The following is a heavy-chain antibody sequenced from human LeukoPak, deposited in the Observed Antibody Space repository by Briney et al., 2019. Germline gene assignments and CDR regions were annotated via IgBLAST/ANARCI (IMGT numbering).Heavy chain of an antibody. CDR2: INHSGST. J-gene: IGHJ6*03. D-gene: IGHD1-26*01. Sequence: SETLSLTCAVYGGSFSGYYWSWIRQPPEKGLEWIGEINHSGSTNYNPSLKSRVTISVDTSKNQFSLKLSSVTAADTAVYYCARDVWGYYYYMDVWGKGTTVTVSS. CDR3: ARDVWGYYYYMDV. CDR1: GGSFSGYY. V-gene: IGHV4-34*01.